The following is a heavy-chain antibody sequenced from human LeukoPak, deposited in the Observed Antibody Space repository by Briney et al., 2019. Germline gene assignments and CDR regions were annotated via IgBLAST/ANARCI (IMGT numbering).Heavy chain of an antibody. CDR3: ARVLTTDYTRRYYYHYMDV. CDR1: GGSFSGYY. CDR2: INHSGST. J-gene: IGHJ6*03. Sequence: SETLSLTCAVYGGSFSGYYWSWIRQPPGKGLEWIGEINHSGSTNYNPSLKGRVTISVDTSQNRFSLKLNSVTAADTAVYFCARVLTTDYTRRYYYHYMDVWGNGTTVTVSS. D-gene: IGHD3-3*01. V-gene: IGHV4-34*01.